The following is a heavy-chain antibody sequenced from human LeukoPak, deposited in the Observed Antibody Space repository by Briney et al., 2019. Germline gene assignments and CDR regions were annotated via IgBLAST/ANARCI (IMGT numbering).Heavy chain of an antibody. Sequence: ASVKVSCKASGYTFTSYDINWVRQATGQGLEWMGWMNPNSGNTGYAQKFQGRVTITRNTSISTAYMELSSLRSEDTAVYYCARGRAFWSGYYEPGYWGQGTLVTVSS. J-gene: IGHJ4*02. D-gene: IGHD3-3*01. CDR2: MNPNSGNT. CDR1: GYTFTSYD. V-gene: IGHV1-8*03. CDR3: ARGRAFWSGYYEPGY.